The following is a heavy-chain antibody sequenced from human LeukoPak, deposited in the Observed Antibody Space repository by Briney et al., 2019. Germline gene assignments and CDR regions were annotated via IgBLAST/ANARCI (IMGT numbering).Heavy chain of an antibody. CDR3: ARLSAYYYGSFFYYYMDV. J-gene: IGHJ6*03. Sequence: GGSLRLSCEGSGFSFSSYWMTWVRQSPGKGPEWVANIKQDESERYTVDSVKGRFTISRDNAKNSVYLNMNSLRAEDTALYYCARLSAYYYGSFFYYYMDVWGKGTTVTVSS. D-gene: IGHD3-10*01. CDR2: IKQDESER. V-gene: IGHV3-7*01. CDR1: GFSFSSYW.